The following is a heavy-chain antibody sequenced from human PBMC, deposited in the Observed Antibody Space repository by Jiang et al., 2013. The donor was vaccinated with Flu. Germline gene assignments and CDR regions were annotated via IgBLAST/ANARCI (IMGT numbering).Heavy chain of an antibody. CDR1: GGTFSSYT. CDR3: ARDRIPGSGSYTTDNYYYYGMDV. CDR2: IIPILGIA. V-gene: IGHV1-69*04. J-gene: IGHJ6*02. Sequence: SGAEVKKPGSSVKVSCKASGGTFSSYTISWVRQAPGQGLEWMGRIIPILGIANYAQKFQGRVTITADKSTSTAYMELSSLRSEDTAVYYCARDRIPGSGSYTTDNYYYYGMDVWGQGTTVTVSS. D-gene: IGHD3-10*01.